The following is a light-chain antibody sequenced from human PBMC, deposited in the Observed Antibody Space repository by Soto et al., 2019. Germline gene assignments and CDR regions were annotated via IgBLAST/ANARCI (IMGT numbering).Light chain of an antibody. Sequence: EIVLTQSPGTLSLSPGERATLSCRASQSVSSSYLAWYQQKPGQAPRLLIYGASSRTTGIPDRFSGSGSGTDFTLTISRLEPEDFAVYYCQQYGRSPPKYTFGPGTKLEIK. J-gene: IGKJ2*01. CDR1: QSVSSSY. CDR3: QQYGRSPPKYT. CDR2: GAS. V-gene: IGKV3-20*01.